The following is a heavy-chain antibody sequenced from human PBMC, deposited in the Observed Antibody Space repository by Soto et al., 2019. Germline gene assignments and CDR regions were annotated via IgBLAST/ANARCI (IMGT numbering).Heavy chain of an antibody. V-gene: IGHV3-48*02. J-gene: IGHJ4*02. D-gene: IGHD2-21*01. CDR1: GFTFSSYS. CDR2: ISSSSNTI. CDR3: ARGLGWRRGPFDF. Sequence: GGSLRLSCAASGFTFSSYSMDWFRQAPGKGLEWLSYISSSSNTIFCADSVKGRFTISRDSANSSLYLQLNSLRDDDTAVYFCARGLGWRRGPFDFWGQGTPVTVSS.